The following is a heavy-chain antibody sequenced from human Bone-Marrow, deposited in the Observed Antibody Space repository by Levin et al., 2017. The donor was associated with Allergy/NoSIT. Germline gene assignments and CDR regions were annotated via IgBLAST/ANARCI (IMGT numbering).Heavy chain of an antibody. CDR3: AKQEGWNYDEYFFDH. Sequence: GGSLRLSCAASGFTFSDYAMTWVRQTPGKGLEWVSFISGSGDATSYADSVKGRFTISRDNSKNTLFLQMSSLGAEDTAVYYCAKQEGWNYDEYFFDHWGQGTLVTVSS. CDR1: GFTFSDYA. V-gene: IGHV3-23*01. J-gene: IGHJ4*02. CDR2: ISGSGDAT. D-gene: IGHD1-7*01.